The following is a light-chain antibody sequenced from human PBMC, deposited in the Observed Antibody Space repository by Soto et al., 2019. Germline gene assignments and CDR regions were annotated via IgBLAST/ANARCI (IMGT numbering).Light chain of an antibody. Sequence: DIQMTQSPSTLSGSVGDRVTITCRASQTISSWLAWYQQKPGQPPKLLIYWASTRESGVPDRFSGSGSGTDFTLTISSLQAEDVAVYYCQQYYTTPWTFGQGTKVEIK. V-gene: IGKV4-1*01. CDR3: QQYYTTPWT. CDR1: QTISSW. CDR2: WAS. J-gene: IGKJ1*01.